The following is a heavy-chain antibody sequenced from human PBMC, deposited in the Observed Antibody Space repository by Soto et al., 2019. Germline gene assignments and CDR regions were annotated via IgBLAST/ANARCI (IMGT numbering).Heavy chain of an antibody. J-gene: IGHJ6*02. Sequence: SETLSLTCTVSGGSVSSGSYYWSWIRQPPGKGLDWIGYIYYSGSAYYNPSLKSRVTISVDTSKNQLSLQLTSVTAADAAVYYCARVGAYCGSTGCYYYYGMDVWGQGTTVTVSS. D-gene: IGHD2-2*01. CDR3: ARVGAYCGSTGCYYYYGMDV. CDR2: IYYSGSA. CDR1: GGSVSSGSYY. V-gene: IGHV4-30-4*08.